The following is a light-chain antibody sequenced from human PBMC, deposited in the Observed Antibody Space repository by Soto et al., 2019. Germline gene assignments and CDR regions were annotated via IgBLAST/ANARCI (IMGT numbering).Light chain of an antibody. CDR3: QQSYSTPQS. Sequence: DLQMTQSPSSLSASVRDRVTITCRASQDIRTYLNWYQQKLGKAPKLLIYAASSLQSGVPSRFSGSGSGTHFTLTISSLQPEDFATYYCQQSYSTPQSFGQGTKLEI. CDR2: AAS. J-gene: IGKJ2*03. CDR1: QDIRTY. V-gene: IGKV1-39*01.